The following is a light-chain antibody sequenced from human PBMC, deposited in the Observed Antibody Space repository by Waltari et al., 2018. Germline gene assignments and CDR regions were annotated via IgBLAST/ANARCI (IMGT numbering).Light chain of an antibody. CDR2: LGS. V-gene: IGKV2-28*01. CDR3: MQSLQGLWT. J-gene: IGKJ1*01. CDR1: QSLLHSNRNNY. Sequence: DIATTQYPLSLPVTPGEAASISCTSSQSLLHSNRNNYFDWYLQRPGQSPQLLFYLGSNRASGVPDRFSCSGSGKDFILNISRVEPEDFGIYYCMQSLQGLWTFGPGTKV.